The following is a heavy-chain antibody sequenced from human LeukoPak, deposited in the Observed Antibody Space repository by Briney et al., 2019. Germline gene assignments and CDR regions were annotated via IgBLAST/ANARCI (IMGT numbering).Heavy chain of an antibody. CDR2: INPNSGGT. CDR1: GYTFTGYY. V-gene: IGHV1-2*02. D-gene: IGHD6-13*01. CDR3: ARVPWSEQQLVFGSFYMDV. J-gene: IGHJ6*03. Sequence: ASVKVSCKASGYTFTGYYMHWVRQAPGLGLEWIGWINPNSGGTNYAQKFQGRVTMTRDTSISTAYMELSRLRSDDTAVYYCARVPWSEQQLVFGSFYMDVWGKGTTVTVSS.